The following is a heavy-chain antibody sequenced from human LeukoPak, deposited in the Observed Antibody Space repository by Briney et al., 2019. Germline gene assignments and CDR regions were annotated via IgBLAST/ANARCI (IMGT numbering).Heavy chain of an antibody. J-gene: IGHJ5*02. D-gene: IGHD5-24*01. V-gene: IGHV3-53*01. CDR3: ARDNSVRDEAWWFNP. Sequence: GGTLRLSCAASGFTLSSNDMSWVRQAPGKGLECISVIYSGGSTDYADSVKGRLTISRDSSKNTLYLQMNSLRAEDTAVYYCARDNSVRDEAWWFNPWGQGTLVTVSS. CDR2: IYSGGST. CDR1: GFTLSSND.